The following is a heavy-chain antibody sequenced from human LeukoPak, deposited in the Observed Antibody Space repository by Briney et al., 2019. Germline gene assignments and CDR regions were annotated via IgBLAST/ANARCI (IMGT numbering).Heavy chain of an antibody. J-gene: IGHJ4*02. CDR1: GGSISNDNW. CDR2: IYHSETT. D-gene: IGHD2-2*01. CDR3: ARVRYCSTNRCYDREFDN. Sequence: PSETLSLTCAVSGGSISNDNWWSWVRQPPGKGLEWIGEIYHSETTNYNPSLKSRVTMSLDKSKNQFSLKLNSVTAADTAVYYCARVRYCSTNRCYDREFDNWGQGTLVTVSS. V-gene: IGHV4-4*02.